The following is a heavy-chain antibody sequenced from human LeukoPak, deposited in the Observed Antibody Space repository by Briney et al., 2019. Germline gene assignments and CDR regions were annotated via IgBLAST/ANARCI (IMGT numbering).Heavy chain of an antibody. J-gene: IGHJ4*02. Sequence: PSETLSLTCAVYGGSFSGYYWTWIRQPPGKELEWIGEINHSGDTNYNPSLKSRVTISVDTSKNQFSLKLSSVTAADTAVYYCVRGRVKGKYWGQGTLVTVSS. V-gene: IGHV4-34*01. CDR3: VRGRVKGKY. CDR1: GGSFSGYY. D-gene: IGHD2/OR15-2a*01. CDR2: INHSGDT.